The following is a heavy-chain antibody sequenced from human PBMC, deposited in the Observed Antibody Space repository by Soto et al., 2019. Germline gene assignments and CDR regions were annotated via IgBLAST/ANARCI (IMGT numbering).Heavy chain of an antibody. D-gene: IGHD4-4*01. V-gene: IGHV3-21*01. Sequence: GSSERHSCSDPGFSFASDSMNCLRQAPGKRLEWVSSISSKPNRTSFYIHYAESVKGRFTISRDNAKDSLYLQMKTLRAEDTGVYYCARVRLEYSNKPYFFDNWGRGTQVTV. CDR3: ARVRLEYSNKPYFFDN. CDR2: ISSKPNRTSFYI. J-gene: IGHJ4*02. CDR1: GFSFASDS.